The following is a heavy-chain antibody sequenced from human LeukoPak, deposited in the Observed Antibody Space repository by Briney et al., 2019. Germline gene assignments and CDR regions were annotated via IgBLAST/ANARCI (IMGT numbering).Heavy chain of an antibody. J-gene: IGHJ5*02. CDR1: GGSISSYY. Sequence: PSETLSLTCTVSGGSISSYYWSWIRQPAGKGLEWIGGIYTSGSTNYNPSLKSRVTMSVDTSKNQFSLKLSSVTAADTAVYYCARDRASDDYGDNWFDPWGQGTLVTVSS. D-gene: IGHD4-17*01. CDR2: IYTSGST. CDR3: ARDRASDDYGDNWFDP. V-gene: IGHV4-4*07.